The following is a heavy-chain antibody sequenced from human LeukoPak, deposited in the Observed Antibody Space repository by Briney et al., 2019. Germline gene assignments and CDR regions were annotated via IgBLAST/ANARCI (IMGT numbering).Heavy chain of an antibody. V-gene: IGHV4-34*01. CDR3: ARFPYAENYYYYGMDV. CDR1: GGSFSGYY. J-gene: IGHJ6*02. D-gene: IGHD5-24*01. CDR2: INHSGST. Sequence: SETLSLTCAVYGGSFSGYYWSWIRQPPGKGLEWIGEINHSGSTNYNPSLKSRVTISADTSKNQFSLKLSSVTAADTAVYYCARFPYAENYYYYGMDVWGQGTTVTVSS.